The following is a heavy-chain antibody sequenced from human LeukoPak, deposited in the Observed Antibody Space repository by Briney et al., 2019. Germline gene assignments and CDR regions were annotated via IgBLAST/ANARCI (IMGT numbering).Heavy chain of an antibody. CDR3: ARGSGSYYGRIDY. J-gene: IGHJ4*02. CDR2: ISSSGSYI. CDR1: RFTFSSYS. Sequence: PGGSLRLSCAASRFTFSSYSMNWVRQAPGKGLEWVSSISSSGSYIYYADSVKGRFTISRDNAKNSLYPQMNSLRAEDTAVYYCARGSGSYYGRIDYWGQGTLVTVSS. V-gene: IGHV3-21*04. D-gene: IGHD3-10*01.